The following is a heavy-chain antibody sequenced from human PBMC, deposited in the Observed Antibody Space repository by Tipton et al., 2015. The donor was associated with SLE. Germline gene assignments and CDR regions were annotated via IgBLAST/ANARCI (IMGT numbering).Heavy chain of an antibody. D-gene: IGHD6-13*01. Sequence: LRLSCTVSGGSITTYYWNWIRQPPGKGLEWIGNMYESGSTNYNPSLKSRVAIFVDTSTNQFSPRLSSVTAADTAVYYCAKMRTNWYGIDVWGQGTMVTVSS. CDR1: GGSITTYY. V-gene: IGHV4-59*01. CDR2: MYESGST. J-gene: IGHJ6*02. CDR3: AKMRTNWYGIDV.